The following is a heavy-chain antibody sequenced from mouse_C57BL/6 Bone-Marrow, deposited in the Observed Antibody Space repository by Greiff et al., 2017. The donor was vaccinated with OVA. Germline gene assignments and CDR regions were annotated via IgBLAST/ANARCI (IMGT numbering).Heavy chain of an antibody. Sequence: VKVVESGAELARPGASVKLSCKASGYTFTSYGISWVKQRTGQGLEWIGEIYPRSGNTYYNEKFKGKATLTADKSSSTAYMELRSLTSEDSAVYFCASYDYFYWCFDCWGTGTTVTVSA. CDR3: ASYDYFYWCFDC. V-gene: IGHV1-81*01. D-gene: IGHD2-4*01. CDR2: IYPRSGNT. CDR1: GYTFTSYG. J-gene: IGHJ1*03.